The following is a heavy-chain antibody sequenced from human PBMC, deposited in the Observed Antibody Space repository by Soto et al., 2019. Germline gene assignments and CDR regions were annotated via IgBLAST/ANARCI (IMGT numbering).Heavy chain of an antibody. CDR1: GFTFDDYG. D-gene: IGHD6-25*01. CDR3: ARAAAAAAFRYFDL. Sequence: EVQLVESGGGVVRPGGSLRLSCAASGFTFDDYGMSWVRQAPGKGLEWVSGIYWNGGSTAYADSVKGRFTISRDNTKNSLYLQMNSLGAEDTALYYCARAAAAAAFRYFDLWGRGTLVTVSS. CDR2: IYWNGGST. J-gene: IGHJ2*01. V-gene: IGHV3-20*04.